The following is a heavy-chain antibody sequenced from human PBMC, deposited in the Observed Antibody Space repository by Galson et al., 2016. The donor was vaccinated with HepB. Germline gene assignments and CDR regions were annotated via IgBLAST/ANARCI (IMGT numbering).Heavy chain of an antibody. CDR1: GDSVSSPSAG. Sequence: CAISGDSVSSPSAGWSWVRQSPSRGLEWLGRTFYRSKWYYDYAISVRSRITINPDTSKNQFSLQLISVTPEDTAVYYGARGGLVRGAHGGSFDSWGQGTLVTVSS. CDR2: TFYRSKWYY. CDR3: ARGGLVRGAHGGSFDS. D-gene: IGHD3-10*01. J-gene: IGHJ4*01. V-gene: IGHV6-1*01.